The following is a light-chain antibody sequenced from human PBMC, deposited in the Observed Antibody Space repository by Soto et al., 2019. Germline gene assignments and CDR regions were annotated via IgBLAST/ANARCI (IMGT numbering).Light chain of an antibody. J-gene: IGKJ3*01. V-gene: IGKV1-9*01. Sequence: DIQLTQSPSFLSASVGDRVTITCRVSLGISTYLAWYQQKPGKAPNLLIYAASTLQSGVPSSFSGSGSGTEFTLTISSLQPEDFATYYCQQVNTYTFGPGTKVDIK. CDR1: LGISTY. CDR3: QQVNTYT. CDR2: AAS.